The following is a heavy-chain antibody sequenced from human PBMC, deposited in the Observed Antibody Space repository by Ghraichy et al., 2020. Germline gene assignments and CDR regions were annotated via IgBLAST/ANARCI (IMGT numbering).Heavy chain of an antibody. CDR3: TRLPEMPSVRTAFDL. V-gene: IGHV3-73*01. D-gene: IGHD5-24*01. CDR2: IRSKVSSYAT. J-gene: IGHJ3*01. Sequence: GGSLRLSCTASGFSLSGSGLHWVRQASGKGLEWVGRIRSKVSSYATAYAASVKGRFTVSRDDSENTAYLQMSSLKTEDTAVYYCTRLPEMPSVRTAFDLWGPGTMVTVSA. CDR1: GFSLSGSG.